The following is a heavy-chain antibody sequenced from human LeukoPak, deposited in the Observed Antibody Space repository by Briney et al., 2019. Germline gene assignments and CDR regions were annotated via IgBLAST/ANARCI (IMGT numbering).Heavy chain of an antibody. D-gene: IGHD4-17*01. CDR2: IRSKANSYAT. J-gene: IGHJ6*03. Sequence: GGSLRLSCAASGFTFSGSAMHWVRQASGKGLEWVGRIRSKANSYATAYAASVKGRFTISRDDSKNTAYLQMNSLKTEDTAVYYCTRDPPRYGDYDTYYYYYMDVWGKGTTVTISS. CDR3: TRDPPRYGDYDTYYYYYMDV. CDR1: GFTFSGSA. V-gene: IGHV3-73*01.